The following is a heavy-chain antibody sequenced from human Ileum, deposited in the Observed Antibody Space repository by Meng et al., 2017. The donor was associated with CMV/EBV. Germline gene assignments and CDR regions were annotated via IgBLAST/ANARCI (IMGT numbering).Heavy chain of an antibody. D-gene: IGHD6-13*01. J-gene: IGHJ4*02. Sequence: GESLKISCAASGFTFSSYAMNWVRQAPGKGLEWVSAISGSGGSTYYADSVKGRFTISRDNSKYTLYLQMNSLRAEDTAVYYCAKDSGYSSTPKDFNYWGQGTLVTVSS. V-gene: IGHV3-23*01. CDR1: GFTFSSYA. CDR2: ISGSGGST. CDR3: AKDSGYSSTPKDFNY.